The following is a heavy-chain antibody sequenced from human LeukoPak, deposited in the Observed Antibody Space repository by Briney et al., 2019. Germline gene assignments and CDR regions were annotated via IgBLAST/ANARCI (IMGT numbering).Heavy chain of an antibody. CDR2: INHSGST. CDR1: GGSFSGYY. Sequence: SETLSLTCAVYGGSFSGYYWSWIRQPPGKGLEWIGEINHSGSTNYNPSLKSRVTISVDTSKNQFSLKLSSVTAADTAVYYCARGENYYDSSGYRNWFDPWGREPWSPSPQ. CDR3: ARGENYYDSSGYRNWFDP. J-gene: IGHJ5*02. D-gene: IGHD3-22*01. V-gene: IGHV4-34*01.